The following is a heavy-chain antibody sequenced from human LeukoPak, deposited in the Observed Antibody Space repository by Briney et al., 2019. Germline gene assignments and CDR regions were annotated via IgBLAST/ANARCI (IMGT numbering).Heavy chain of an antibody. CDR2: ISSSGAYI. J-gene: IGHJ4*02. CDR3: AREPTTVSPPG. V-gene: IGHV3-21*01. CDR1: GFSLSSYA. D-gene: IGHD4-11*01. Sequence: GGSLRLSCAASGFSLSSYAMSWVRQGPGKGLEWVSSISSSGAYIFYADSVKGRFTISRDNAKNSLYLQMNSLRAEDTAVYYCAREPTTVSPPGWGQGTLVTVSS.